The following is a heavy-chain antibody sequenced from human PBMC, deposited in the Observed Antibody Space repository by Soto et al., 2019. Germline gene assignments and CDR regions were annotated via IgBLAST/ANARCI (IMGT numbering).Heavy chain of an antibody. CDR3: ASLATRKQWRQGGY. D-gene: IGHD6-19*01. J-gene: IGHJ4*02. CDR2: IYYSGST. V-gene: IGHV4-39*01. CDR1: GGSISSGSYY. Sequence: ASETLSLTCTVSGGSISSGSYYWGWIRQPPGKGLEWIGSIYYSGSTYYNPSLKSRVTISVDTSKNQFSLKLSSVTAADTAVYYCASLATRKQWRQGGYWGQGTLVTVSS.